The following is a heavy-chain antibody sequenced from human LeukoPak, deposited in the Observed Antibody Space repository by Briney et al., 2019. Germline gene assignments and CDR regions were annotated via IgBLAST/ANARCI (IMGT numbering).Heavy chain of an antibody. V-gene: IGHV3-74*01. J-gene: IGHJ4*02. Sequence: PGGSLRLSCASSGFTFSFYWMHWVRQAPGKGLVWVSRISNDGRSTSYAGSVKGRFTISRDNAKKSLYLHMDSLRAEDAAVYYCGFADGWIFDFRGQGTLVTVSS. CDR1: GFTFSFYW. CDR2: ISNDGRST. CDR3: GFADGWIFDF. D-gene: IGHD5-24*01.